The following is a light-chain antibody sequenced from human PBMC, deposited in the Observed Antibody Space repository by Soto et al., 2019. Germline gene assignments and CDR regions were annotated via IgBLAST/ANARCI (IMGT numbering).Light chain of an antibody. CDR2: EGS. CDR3: CSYAGSHVV. Sequence: QSVLTQPASVSGSPGQSITISCTGTSSDVGSYNLVSWYQQQPGKAPKLMIYEGSKRPSGVSNRFSGSKSGNTASLTISGLQAEDEADYYCCSYAGSHVVFGGGTKLTVL. CDR1: SSDVGSYNL. V-gene: IGLV2-23*01. J-gene: IGLJ2*01.